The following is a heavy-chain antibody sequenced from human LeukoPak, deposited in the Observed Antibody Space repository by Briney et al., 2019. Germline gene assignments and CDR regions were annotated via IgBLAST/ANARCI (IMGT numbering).Heavy chain of an antibody. D-gene: IGHD3-9*01. CDR2: ISGSGGST. J-gene: IGHJ4*02. V-gene: IGHV3-23*01. CDR3: AKDQNYDILTGYYDY. Sequence: GGSLRLSCAASGFTFSSYAMSWVRQAPGKGLEWVSAISGSGGSTYYADSVKGRFTISRVNSKNTLYLQMNSLRAEDTAVYYCAKDQNYDILTGYYDYWGQGTLVTVSS. CDR1: GFTFSSYA.